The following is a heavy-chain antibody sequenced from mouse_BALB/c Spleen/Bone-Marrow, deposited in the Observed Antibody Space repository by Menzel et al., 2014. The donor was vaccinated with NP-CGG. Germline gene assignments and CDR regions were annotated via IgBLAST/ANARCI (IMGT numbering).Heavy chain of an antibody. J-gene: IGHJ2*01. CDR1: GYTFTNSW. D-gene: IGHD2-14*01. V-gene: IGHV1S130*01. CDR3: ARHHRYAYSFDY. CDR2: IHPNSGNT. Sequence: QVQLQQSGSVLVRPGASVKLSCKASGYTFTNSWIHWAKQRPGQGLEWIGDIHPNSGNTNYNEKFKGKATLTVDTSSSTAYVDLSSLTSEDSAVYYCARHHRYAYSFDYWGQGTPPTVSS.